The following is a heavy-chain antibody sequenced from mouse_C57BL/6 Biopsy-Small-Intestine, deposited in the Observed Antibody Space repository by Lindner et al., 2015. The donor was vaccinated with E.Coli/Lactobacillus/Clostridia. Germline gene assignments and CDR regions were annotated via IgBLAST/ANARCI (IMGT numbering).Heavy chain of an antibody. CDR2: IYPGDGDT. J-gene: IGHJ2*01. D-gene: IGHD4-1*01. CDR1: GYAFSSSW. V-gene: IGHV1-82*01. CDR3: ARLGGDY. Sequence: VQLQESGPELVKPGASVKISCKASGYAFSSSWMNWVKQRPGKGLEWIGRIYPGDGDTNYNGKFKGKATLTADKSSSTAYMQLSSLTSEDSAVYFCARLGGDYWGQGTTLTVSS.